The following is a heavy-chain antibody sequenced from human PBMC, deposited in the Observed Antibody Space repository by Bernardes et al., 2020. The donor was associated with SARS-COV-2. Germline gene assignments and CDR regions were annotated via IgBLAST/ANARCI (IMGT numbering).Heavy chain of an antibody. V-gene: IGHV4-4*07. D-gene: IGHD3-3*01. CDR1: GGSISSYY. J-gene: IGHJ3*02. CDR3: ARDRKVSIFGVVIIADAFDI. CDR2: IYTSGST. Sequence: SLTCTVSGGSISSYYWSWIRQPAGKGLEWIGRIYTSGSTNYNPSLKSRVTMSVDTSKNQFSLKLSSVTAADTAVYYCARDRKVSIFGVVIIADAFDIWGQGTMVTVSS.